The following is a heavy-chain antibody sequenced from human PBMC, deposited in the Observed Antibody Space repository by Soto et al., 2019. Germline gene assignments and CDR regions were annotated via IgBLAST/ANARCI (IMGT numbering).Heavy chain of an antibody. V-gene: IGHV3-30*04. D-gene: IGHD3-16*01. CDR3: ARQAKIGDRSQFYFDS. CDR2: ISYNGRNK. Sequence: GGSLRLSCAASGFTFSFYAMHWVRQAPGKGLEWVAVISYNGRNKNYVDSVKGRFTISRDNSQDTLYLQMDSLRPDDTAVYYCARQAKIGDRSQFYFDSWGQGTLVTVSS. J-gene: IGHJ4*02. CDR1: GFTFSFYA.